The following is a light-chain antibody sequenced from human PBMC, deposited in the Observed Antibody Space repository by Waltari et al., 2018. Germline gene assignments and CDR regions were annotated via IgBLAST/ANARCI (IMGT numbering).Light chain of an antibody. Sequence: EFVWTKSPGTLSLSPGERATLPCRDSQSVTSISLTWYQQKLGQAPRLLIYGTSSRATGIPDRFSGSGSGTDFTLTISRLEPEDFAVYYCQQYDGEVVTFGGGTKVEI. CDR2: GTS. V-gene: IGKV3-20*01. CDR1: QSVTSIS. CDR3: QQYDGEVVT. J-gene: IGKJ4*01.